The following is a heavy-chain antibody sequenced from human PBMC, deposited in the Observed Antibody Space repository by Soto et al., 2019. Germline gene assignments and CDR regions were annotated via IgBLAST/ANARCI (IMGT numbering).Heavy chain of an antibody. Sequence: EVKLLESGGGLVQPGGSLRLSCGVSAFTVTSNGVSWVRQAPGKGLEWVSAISPNGQGIWYADSVKGRFTISRDISRNTVFLQMDSLRAEDTAVYYCAKDRQYPRDYIHYWGQGTLVTVSS. D-gene: IGHD4-4*01. CDR1: AFTVTSNG. CDR3: AKDRQYPRDYIHY. CDR2: ISPNGQGI. J-gene: IGHJ4*02. V-gene: IGHV3-23*01.